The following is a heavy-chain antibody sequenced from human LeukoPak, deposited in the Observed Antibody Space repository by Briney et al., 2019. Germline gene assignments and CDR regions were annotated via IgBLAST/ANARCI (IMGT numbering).Heavy chain of an antibody. CDR2: ISGSGGST. D-gene: IGHD3-9*01. Sequence: PGGSLRLSCAASGFAFSSYGMSWVRQAPGKGLEWVSAISGSGGSTYYADSVKGRFTISRDNSKTTLYLQMNSLRAEDTAVYYCAKGLPVLRYFDWLLPFDYWGQGTLVTVSS. V-gene: IGHV3-23*01. J-gene: IGHJ4*02. CDR3: AKGLPVLRYFDWLLPFDY. CDR1: GFAFSSYG.